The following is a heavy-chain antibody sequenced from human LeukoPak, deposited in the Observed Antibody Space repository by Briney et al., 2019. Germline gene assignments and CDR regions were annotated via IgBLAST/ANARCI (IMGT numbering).Heavy chain of an antibody. CDR2: IYPGDSDT. V-gene: IGHV5-51*01. Sequence: GESLKISCKASGYSFTNYWIGWVRQMPGRGLEWMGIIYPGDSDTRYSPSFQGQVTISADKSISTAYLQWSSLKASDTAMYYCARFGPKLRYCSGGSCYSPLWGQGTLVTVSS. CDR1: GYSFTNYW. D-gene: IGHD2-15*01. J-gene: IGHJ4*02. CDR3: ARFGPKLRYCSGGSCYSPL.